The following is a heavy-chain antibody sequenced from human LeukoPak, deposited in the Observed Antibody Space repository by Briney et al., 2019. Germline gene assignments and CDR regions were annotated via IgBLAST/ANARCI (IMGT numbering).Heavy chain of an antibody. V-gene: IGHV1-2*02. CDR1: GYTFTDNY. J-gene: IGHJ4*02. CDR3: ARGEIGELYAY. Sequence: ASVKVSCKASGYTFTDNYMHRVRQAPGQGLELVGWINPNSGVTNYAQRFLGRVTMTRDTSITTAYMELSSLRSDDTAVYYCARGEIGELYAYWGQGTLVTVSS. CDR2: INPNSGVT. D-gene: IGHD2/OR15-2a*01.